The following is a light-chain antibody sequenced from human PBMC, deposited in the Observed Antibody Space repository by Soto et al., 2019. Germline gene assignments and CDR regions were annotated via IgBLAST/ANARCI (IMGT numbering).Light chain of an antibody. CDR3: QVWDSSSDPGV. Sequence: SYELTQPPSVSVAPGKTARITCGGNNIGSKSVHWYQQKPGQAPVLVINYDSDRPSGITERFSGSNSGNTATLTISRVEAGDEADYYCQVWDSSSDPGVFGGGTKLTVL. CDR2: YDS. J-gene: IGLJ3*02. V-gene: IGLV3-21*04. CDR1: NIGSKS.